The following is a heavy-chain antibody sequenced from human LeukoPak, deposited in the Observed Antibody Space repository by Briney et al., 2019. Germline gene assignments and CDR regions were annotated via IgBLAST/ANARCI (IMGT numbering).Heavy chain of an antibody. V-gene: IGHV3-9*01. CDR3: AKGRDKYQLLSKNWFDP. J-gene: IGHJ5*02. CDR1: GFTFDDYA. Sequence: GGSLRLSCAASGFTFDDYAMHWVRQAPGKGLEWVSGISWNSGSRGYADSVKGRFTISRDNAKNSLYLQMNSLRAEDTALYYCAKGRDKYQLLSKNWFDPWGQGTLVTVSS. CDR2: ISWNSGSR. D-gene: IGHD2-2*01.